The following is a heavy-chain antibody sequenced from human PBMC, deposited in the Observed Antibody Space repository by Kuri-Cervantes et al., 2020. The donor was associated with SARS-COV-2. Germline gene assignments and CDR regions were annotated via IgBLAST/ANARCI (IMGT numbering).Heavy chain of an antibody. CDR2: ISYDGSNK. D-gene: IGHD6-19*01. Sequence: GGSLRLSCAASGFTFSSYAMHWVRQAPGKGLEWVAVISYDGSNKYYADSVKGRFTISRDNSKNTLYLQMNSLRAEDTAVYYCARIPGYSNGWLAFDIWGQGTMVTVSS. V-gene: IGHV3-30-3*01. J-gene: IGHJ3*02. CDR1: GFTFSSYA. CDR3: ARIPGYSNGWLAFDI.